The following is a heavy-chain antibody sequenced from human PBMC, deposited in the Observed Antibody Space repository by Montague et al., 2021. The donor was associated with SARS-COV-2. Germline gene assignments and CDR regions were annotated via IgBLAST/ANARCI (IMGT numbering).Heavy chain of an antibody. CDR3: ARHRCSDTNCYSTYYYYGMDV. J-gene: IGHJ6*02. CDR2: INHSGST. CDR1: GGSFSGYY. D-gene: IGHD2-2*01. Sequence: SETLSLTCAVYGGSFSGYYWSWIRQPPGKGLEWIGEINHSGSTNYNPSLESRVTISVDTPKNQISLRLTSVSAADTAVYYCARHRCSDTNCYSTYYYYGMDVWGQGTTVTVSS. V-gene: IGHV4-34*01.